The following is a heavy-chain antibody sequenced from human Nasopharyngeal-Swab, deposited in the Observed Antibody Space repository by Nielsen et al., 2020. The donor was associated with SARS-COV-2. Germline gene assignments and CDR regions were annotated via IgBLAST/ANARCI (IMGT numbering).Heavy chain of an antibody. V-gene: IGHV4-4*07. Sequence: SETLSLTCIVSGGSISGYFLSWIRQPAGEGLEWIVRVYTSGSTNYNPSLKSRVTISIDMSKNQFSLELRSVTAADTAFYYCARSGTTKYGLDVWGQGTTVIVSS. CDR2: VYTSGST. J-gene: IGHJ6*01. CDR3: ARSGTTKYGLDV. D-gene: IGHD1-1*01. CDR1: GGSISGYF.